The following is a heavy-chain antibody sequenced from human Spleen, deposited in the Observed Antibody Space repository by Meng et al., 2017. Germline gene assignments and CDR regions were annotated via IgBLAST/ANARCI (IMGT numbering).Heavy chain of an antibody. CDR1: GFSFGTYA. Sequence: GESLKISCAVSGFSFGTYAMRWVRQAPGKGLEWVSAISGSGGSTYYADSVKGRFTISRDNSKNTLYLQMNSLRAEDTAVYYCATAAGRDYFQHWGQGTLVTVSS. CDR2: ISGSGGST. V-gene: IGHV3-23*01. D-gene: IGHD6-13*01. J-gene: IGHJ1*01. CDR3: ATAAGRDYFQH.